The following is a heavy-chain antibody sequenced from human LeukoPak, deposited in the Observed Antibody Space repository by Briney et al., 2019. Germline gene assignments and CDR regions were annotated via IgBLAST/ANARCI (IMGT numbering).Heavy chain of an antibody. CDR1: GFTFSSYA. J-gene: IGHJ4*02. D-gene: IGHD2-15*01. V-gene: IGHV3-30*04. CDR3: GKGSLAVPATPLDF. CDR2: ISYDGSNK. Sequence: GGSLRLSCAASGFTFSSYAMHWVRQAPGKALEWVAVISYDGSNKYYADSVKGRFTISRDNGKNTVYLQMNNLRVDDTAVLYCGKGSLAVPATPLDFWGQGTLVTVSS.